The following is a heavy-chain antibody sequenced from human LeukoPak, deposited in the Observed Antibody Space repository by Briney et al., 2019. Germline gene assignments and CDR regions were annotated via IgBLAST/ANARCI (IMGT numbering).Heavy chain of an antibody. D-gene: IGHD4-17*01. J-gene: IGHJ4*02. Sequence: SETLFLTSCVPGGSISSYYWSWIPQTPGKVLERIGYIYYNGTTSYNPSIKSRLTISVDASKNQFSLKLSSVTATDTAVYYCASLTTVTQGYFDSWGQGTLVTVSS. CDR1: GGSISSYY. CDR2: IYYNGTT. V-gene: IGHV4-59*08. CDR3: ASLTTVTQGYFDS.